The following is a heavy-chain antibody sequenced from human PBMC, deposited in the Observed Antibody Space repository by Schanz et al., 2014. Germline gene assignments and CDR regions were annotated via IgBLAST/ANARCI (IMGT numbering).Heavy chain of an antibody. CDR1: GFTVNTNY. V-gene: IGHV3-53*01. CDR3: AKVAPAATYLDS. CDR2: MYINSGST. D-gene: IGHD2-2*01. J-gene: IGHJ4*02. Sequence: EVQLVESGGGLIQPGGSLRLSCAVSGFTVNTNYMSWVRQAPGKGLEWISSMYINSGSTHYADSVKGRFTISRDNAKNSLFLQMNSLSAEDTAVYYCAKVAPAATYLDSWGLGTLVTVSS.